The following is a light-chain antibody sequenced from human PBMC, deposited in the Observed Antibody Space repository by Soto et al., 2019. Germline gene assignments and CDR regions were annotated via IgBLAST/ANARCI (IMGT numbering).Light chain of an antibody. J-gene: IGKJ1*01. V-gene: IGKV1-5*03. CDR3: QQYNSYAWT. CDR2: QAS. Sequence: DIQMSQSPSTLSASVGDRVTITCRASQSIGTWLAWYQQKPGKAPKLLIYQASNLESGIPSRFSGSGSGTEFTLTISSLQPDDCATYCCQQYNSYAWTFGQGTKVEIK. CDR1: QSIGTW.